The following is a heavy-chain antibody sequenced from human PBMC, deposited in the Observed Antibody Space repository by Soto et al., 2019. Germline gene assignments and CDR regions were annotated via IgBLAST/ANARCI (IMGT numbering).Heavy chain of an antibody. CDR1: GGSISSGGYY. V-gene: IGHV4-31*03. CDR3: ARELRDGYKPGLYYFDY. J-gene: IGHJ4*02. Sequence: QEQLQESGPGLVKPSQTLSLTCTVSGGSISSGGYYWSWIRQHPGKGLEWIGYIYYSGSTYYNPSLKSRVTISVDTSKNQFSLKLSSVTAADTAVYYCARELRDGYKPGLYYFDYWGQGTLVTVSS. D-gene: IGHD5-12*01. CDR2: IYYSGST.